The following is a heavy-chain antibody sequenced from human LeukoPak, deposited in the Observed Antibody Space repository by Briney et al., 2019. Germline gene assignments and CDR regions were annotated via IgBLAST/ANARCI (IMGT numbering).Heavy chain of an antibody. D-gene: IGHD6-13*01. Sequence: SETLSLTCTVSGGSISSSSYYWGWIRQPPGKGLEWIGSIYYSGSTYYNPSLKSRVTISVDTSKNQFSLKLSSVTAADTAVYYCARDNGQYSSSWSPAGGAFDIWGQGTMVTVSS. CDR2: IYYSGST. V-gene: IGHV4-39*07. CDR1: GGSISSSSYY. J-gene: IGHJ3*02. CDR3: ARDNGQYSSSWSPAGGAFDI.